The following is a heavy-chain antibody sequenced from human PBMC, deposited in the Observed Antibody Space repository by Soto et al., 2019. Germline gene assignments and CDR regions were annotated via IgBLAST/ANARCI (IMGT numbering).Heavy chain of an antibody. Sequence: QVQLVESGGGVVQPGRSLRLSCAASGFTFSSYGMHWVRQAPGKGLEWVAVIWYDGSNKYYADSVKGRFTISRDNSKNTLYLQMNSLRAEDTAVYYCARGAVMATKLGVVYWGQGTLVTVSS. CDR3: ARGAVMATKLGVVY. CDR1: GFTFSSYG. J-gene: IGHJ4*02. D-gene: IGHD2-21*01. V-gene: IGHV3-33*01. CDR2: IWYDGSNK.